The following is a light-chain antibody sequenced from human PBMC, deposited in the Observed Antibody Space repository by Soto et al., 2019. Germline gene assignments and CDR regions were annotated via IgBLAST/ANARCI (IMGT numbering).Light chain of an antibody. CDR1: QSVLYSSNNKNY. V-gene: IGKV4-1*01. CDR3: QQYYTIPLT. J-gene: IGKJ4*01. CDR2: WAS. Sequence: DIVMTQSPDSLAVSLGERGTISCKSSQSVLYSSNNKNYLAWYQQKPGQPPKLLIYWASTRESGVPDRFSGSGSGTDFTLTISSLQTEDVAVYYCQQYYTIPLTFGGGTKVDIK.